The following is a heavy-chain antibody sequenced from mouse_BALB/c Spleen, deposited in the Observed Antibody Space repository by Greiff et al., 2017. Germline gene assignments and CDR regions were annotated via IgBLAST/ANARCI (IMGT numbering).Heavy chain of an antibody. Sequence: EVPGVESGGGLVQPGGSRNLSCAASGFTFSSFGMHWVRQAPAKGLEWVAYISSGSSTIYYADTVMGRCTISRDNPKNNLYLQMSSLRSEDTALYYCARYEYYGNFDDWGQGTTLTVSS. CDR1: GFTFSSFG. J-gene: IGHJ2*01. CDR3: ARYEYYGNFDD. D-gene: IGHD2-1*01. CDR2: ISSGSSTI. V-gene: IGHV5-17*02.